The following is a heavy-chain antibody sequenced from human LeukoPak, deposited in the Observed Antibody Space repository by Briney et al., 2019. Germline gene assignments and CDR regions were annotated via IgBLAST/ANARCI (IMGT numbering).Heavy chain of an antibody. J-gene: IGHJ6*02. CDR3: ARLRPYSSTWYAYYGMDV. CDR1: GFTFSSYW. CDR2: IKEDGTQN. V-gene: IGHV3-7*04. Sequence: GGSLRLSCVASGFTFSSYWMSWVRQAPGRGLEWVANIKEDGTQNYYVDSVKGRSTISRDNAKNSLYLQMNSLRADETAVYYCARLRPYSSTWYAYYGMDVWGQGTTVTVSS. D-gene: IGHD6-13*01.